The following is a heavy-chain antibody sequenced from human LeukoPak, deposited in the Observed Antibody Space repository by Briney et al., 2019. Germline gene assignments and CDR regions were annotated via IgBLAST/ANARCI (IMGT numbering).Heavy chain of an antibody. J-gene: IGHJ4*02. CDR2: IYHSGST. Sequence: PSETLSLTCTVSGGSISSSSDYWGWIRQPPGKGLEWIGSIYHSGSTYYNPSLKSRVTISVDTSKNQFSLKLSSVTAADTAVYYCARAFLVGYSPEEYFFDYWGQGTLVTVSS. CDR1: GGSISSSSDY. V-gene: IGHV4-39*07. CDR3: ARAFLVGYSPEEYFFDY. D-gene: IGHD2-15*01.